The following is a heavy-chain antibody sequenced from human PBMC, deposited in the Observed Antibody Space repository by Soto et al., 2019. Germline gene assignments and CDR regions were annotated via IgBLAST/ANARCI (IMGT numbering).Heavy chain of an antibody. CDR1: GGSISSGGYY. CDR3: LGHCSSTSCLYYFDY. V-gene: IGHV4-31*03. D-gene: IGHD2-2*01. J-gene: IGHJ4*02. CDR2: IYYSGST. Sequence: PSETLSLTCTVSGGSISSGGYYWSWIRQHPGKGLEWIGYIYYSGSTYYNPSLKSRVTISVDTSKNQFSLKLSSVTAADTAVYYCLGHCSSTSCLYYFDYWGQGTLVTVSS.